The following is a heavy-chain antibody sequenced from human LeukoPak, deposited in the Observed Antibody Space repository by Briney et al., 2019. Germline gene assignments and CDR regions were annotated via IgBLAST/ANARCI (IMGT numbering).Heavy chain of an antibody. CDR1: GFTFSSYA. Sequence: DPGGSLRLSCAASGFTFSSYAMHWVRQAPGKGLEWVAVISSDGSNKYYADSMKGRFTISRDNSKNTLYLQMNSLRDEDTAVYYCAKDSHWILFDDWGQGTLVTVSS. D-gene: IGHD2-2*03. J-gene: IGHJ4*02. V-gene: IGHV3-30*04. CDR3: AKDSHWILFDD. CDR2: ISSDGSNK.